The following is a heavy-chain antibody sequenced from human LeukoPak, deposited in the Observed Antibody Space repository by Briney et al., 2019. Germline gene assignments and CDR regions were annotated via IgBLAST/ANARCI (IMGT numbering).Heavy chain of an antibody. V-gene: IGHV3-48*01. Sequence: GGSLRLSCAASGFTFDSYNMNWVRQAPGKELELVSHISSSGNTIYYIDSVKGRFTISRDYAKRSLYLQMNNLRADDTAVYYCARRITVFGVAVTYYMDVWGKGTTVTVSS. J-gene: IGHJ6*03. D-gene: IGHD3-3*01. CDR3: ARRITVFGVAVTYYMDV. CDR1: GFTFDSYN. CDR2: ISSSGNTI.